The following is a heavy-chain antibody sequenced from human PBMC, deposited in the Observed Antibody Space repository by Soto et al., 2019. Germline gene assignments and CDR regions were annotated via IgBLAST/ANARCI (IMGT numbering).Heavy chain of an antibody. CDR1: GGSFRGFY. CDR2: INHVGIT. J-gene: IGHJ5*02. D-gene: IGHD3-3*01. V-gene: IGHV4-34*01. CDR3: ATRITVFGLLIPPFDP. Sequence: NPSETLSLTCAVSGGSFRGFYWTWIRQSPGKGLEWLGDINHVGITNYNPSLKSRVSIPVDTSKSQFSLKLSSVTAADTAIYYCATRITVFGLLIPPFDPWGQGTQVTVSS.